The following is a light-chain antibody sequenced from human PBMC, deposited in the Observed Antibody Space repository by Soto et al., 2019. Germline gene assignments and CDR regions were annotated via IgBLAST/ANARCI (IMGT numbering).Light chain of an antibody. CDR1: ITDVGSSNY. J-gene: IGLJ2*01. CDR3: SSYTTTSTWE. V-gene: IGLV2-14*01. Sequence: QSALTQPASVSGSPGQSITISCTGTITDVGSSNYVSWYKQHPGKAPKLMIYDVSNRPSGVSNRFSGSKSGNTASLTISGLQAEDEADYYCSSYTTTSTWEFGGGTKLTVL. CDR2: DVS.